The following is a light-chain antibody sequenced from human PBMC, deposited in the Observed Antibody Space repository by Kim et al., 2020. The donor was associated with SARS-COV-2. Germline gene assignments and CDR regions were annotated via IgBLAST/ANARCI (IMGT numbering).Light chain of an antibody. CDR3: HSWDSSGNHPV. Sequence: SSELTQDPAVSVALGQTVRITCQGDSLRSYYATWYQQKPGQAPLRVIYDKNKRPSGIPDRFSGSSSGNTASLTITGAQAEDEADYYCHSWDSSGNHPVFGGGTQLTVL. V-gene: IGLV3-19*02. CDR1: SLRSYY. J-gene: IGLJ2*01. CDR2: DKN.